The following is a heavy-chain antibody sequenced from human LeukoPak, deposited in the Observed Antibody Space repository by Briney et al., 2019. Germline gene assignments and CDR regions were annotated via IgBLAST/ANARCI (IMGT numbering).Heavy chain of an antibody. V-gene: IGHV3-23*01. J-gene: IGHJ6*02. CDR1: GFTFSSYA. Sequence: GALRLSCAASGFTFSSYAMSWVRQAPGKGLEWVSAISGSGGSTYYADSVKGRFTISRDNSKNTLYLQMNSLRAEDTAVYYCANCLHSRAYYYGMDVWGQGTTVTVSS. CDR3: ANCLHSRAYYYGMDV. CDR2: ISGSGGST. D-gene: IGHD2-21*01.